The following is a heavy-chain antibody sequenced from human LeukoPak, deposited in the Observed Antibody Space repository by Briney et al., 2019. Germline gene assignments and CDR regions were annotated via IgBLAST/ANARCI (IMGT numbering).Heavy chain of an antibody. J-gene: IGHJ4*02. CDR2: IAYEDGRNE. CDR3: VRVLTVTFDS. D-gene: IGHD4-17*01. CDR1: GFIFSNYE. Sequence: PGGSLRLSCAASGFIFSNYEMNWVRQAPGEGLEWVAAIAYEDGRNEYYADSVKGRFTISRDNSKNTVYLQMNSLRAEDTAVYYCVRVLTVTFDSWGQGTLVTVSS. V-gene: IGHV3-30*04.